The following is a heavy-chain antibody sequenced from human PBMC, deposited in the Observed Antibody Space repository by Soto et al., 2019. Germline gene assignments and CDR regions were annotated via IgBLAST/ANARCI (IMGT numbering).Heavy chain of an antibody. V-gene: IGHV4-39*01. Sequence: PSETLSLTCTVSGGSISSSSYYWGWIRQPPGKGLEWIGSIYYSGSTYYNPSLKSRVTISVDTSKNQFSLKLSSVTAADTAVYYCARQTTRRYCSSTSCYLWPPLMYVWGKGTTVTVSS. CDR2: IYYSGST. D-gene: IGHD2-2*01. CDR1: GGSISSSSYY. CDR3: ARQTTRRYCSSTSCYLWPPLMYV. J-gene: IGHJ6*03.